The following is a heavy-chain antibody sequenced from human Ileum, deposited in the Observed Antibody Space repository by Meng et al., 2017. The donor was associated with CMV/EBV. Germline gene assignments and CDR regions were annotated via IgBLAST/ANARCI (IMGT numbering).Heavy chain of an antibody. Sequence: ASVKVSCKASGYTFTNYGISWVRQAPGQGLEWMGWISAYDGDTNYARKSRGRVTMTTDTSTGTAYMELRSLRSDDTAVYYCARDLEYCGSTSCYEDCFDPWGQGTLVTVSS. V-gene: IGHV1-18*01. CDR1: GYTFTNYG. CDR3: ARDLEYCGSTSCYEDCFDP. D-gene: IGHD2-2*01. CDR2: ISAYDGDT. J-gene: IGHJ5*02.